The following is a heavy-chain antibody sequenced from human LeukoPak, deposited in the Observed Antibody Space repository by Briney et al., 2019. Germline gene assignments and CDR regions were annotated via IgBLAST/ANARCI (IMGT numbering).Heavy chain of an antibody. CDR1: GYTLTKLS. D-gene: IGHD3-9*01. CDR3: ATSYFDILTGYRPLSY. Sequence: ASVKVSCKVSGYTLTKLSMHWVRQAPGKGLEWMGGFDPENGETVHAQKFQGRVSMTEDTSTDTAYMELSSLRSEDTAMYYCATSYFDILTGYRPLSYWGQGTQVTVSS. CDR2: FDPENGET. J-gene: IGHJ4*02. V-gene: IGHV1-24*01.